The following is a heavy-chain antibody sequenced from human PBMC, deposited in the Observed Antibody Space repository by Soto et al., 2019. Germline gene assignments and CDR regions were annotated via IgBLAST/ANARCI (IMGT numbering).Heavy chain of an antibody. CDR3: TTDSADIVVVPATFGMDV. J-gene: IGHJ6*02. Sequence: EVQLVESGGGLVKPGGSLRLSCAASGITFSNAWMTWVRQAPGKGLEWVGRIKSITDGGTTDYAAPVKGRFTISRDDSKDTLYLQMNKLRTEDTAVYHCTTDSADIVVVPATFGMDVWGQGTTVTVSS. CDR1: GITFSNAW. V-gene: IGHV3-15*01. CDR2: IKSITDGGTT. D-gene: IGHD2-2*01.